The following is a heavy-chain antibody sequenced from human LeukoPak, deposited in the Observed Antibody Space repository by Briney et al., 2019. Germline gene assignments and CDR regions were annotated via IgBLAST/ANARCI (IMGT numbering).Heavy chain of an antibody. D-gene: IGHD5-18*01. J-gene: IGHJ4*02. CDR3: AREGGRGYSYGLDY. CDR2: IYSGGST. V-gene: IGHV3-53*01. CDR1: GFTVSSNY. Sequence: GGSLRLSCAASGFTVSSNYMSWVRQAPGKGLEWVSVIYSGGSTYYADSVKGRFTISRDNSKNTLYLQMNSLRAEDTAVYYCAREGGRGYSYGLDYWGQGTLVTVSS.